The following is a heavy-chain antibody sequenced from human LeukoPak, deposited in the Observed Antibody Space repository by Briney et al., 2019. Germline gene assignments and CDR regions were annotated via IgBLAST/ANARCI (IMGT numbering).Heavy chain of an antibody. CDR3: TTGIFGVVKESHDY. V-gene: IGHV3-15*01. Sequence: GGSLRLSCAASGLTFSNAWMSWVRQAPGKGLEWVGRIKSKTDGGTTDYAAPVKGRFTISRDDSKNTLYLQMNSLKTEDTAVYYCTTGIFGVVKESHDYWGQGTLVTVSS. D-gene: IGHD3-3*01. CDR1: GLTFSNAW. J-gene: IGHJ4*02. CDR2: IKSKTDGGTT.